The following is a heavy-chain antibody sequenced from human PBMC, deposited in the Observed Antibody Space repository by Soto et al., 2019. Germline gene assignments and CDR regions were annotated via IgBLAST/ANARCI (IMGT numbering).Heavy chain of an antibody. CDR2: IIPIFGTA. CDR1: GGTFSSYA. D-gene: IGHD3-10*01. V-gene: IGHV1-69*13. CDR3: ASPPSGGGGAFDI. J-gene: IGHJ3*02. Sequence: SVKVSRKASGGTFSSYAISWVRQAPGQGLEWMGGIIPIFGTANYAQKFQGRVTITADGSTSTAYMELSSLRSEDTAVYYCASPPSGGGGAFDIWGQGTMVTVSS.